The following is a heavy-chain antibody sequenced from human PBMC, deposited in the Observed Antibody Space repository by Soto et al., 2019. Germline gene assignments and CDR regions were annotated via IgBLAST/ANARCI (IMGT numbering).Heavy chain of an antibody. J-gene: IGHJ6*02. D-gene: IGHD1-26*01. Sequence: SETLSLTCAVYGGSFSGYYWSWIRQPPGKGLEWIGEINHSGSTNYNPSLKSRVTISVDTSKNQFSLKLSSVTAADTAVYYCARGGQLPGGIYYYYGMDVWGQGTTVTVSS. CDR2: INHSGST. V-gene: IGHV4-34*01. CDR3: ARGGQLPGGIYYYYGMDV. CDR1: GGSFSGYY.